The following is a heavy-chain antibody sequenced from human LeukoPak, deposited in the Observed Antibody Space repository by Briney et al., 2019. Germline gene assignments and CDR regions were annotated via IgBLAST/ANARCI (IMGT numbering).Heavy chain of an antibody. CDR2: ISPNSGDT. V-gene: IGHV1-2*02. CDR1: GYTFTGYY. D-gene: IGHD3-22*01. J-gene: IGHJ3*02. CDR3: ARAKVYDNSGGDVFDI. Sequence: GASVKVSCKASGYTFTGYYMHWVRQAPGQGLEWMGWISPNSGDTNYAQKFQGRVTMTRDTSISTAYMELSRLRSGDTAVYYCARAKVYDNSGGDVFDIWGQGTMVTVSS.